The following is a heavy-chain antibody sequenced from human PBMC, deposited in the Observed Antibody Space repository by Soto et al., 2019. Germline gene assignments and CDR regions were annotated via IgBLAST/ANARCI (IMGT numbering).Heavy chain of an antibody. CDR1: GFTFNRYG. CDR2: IWYDGSSE. V-gene: IGHV3-33*01. Sequence: QVQLVESGGGVVQPGRSLRLSCAASGFTFNRYGMHWVRQAPGKGLEWVAVIWYDGSSEYYADSVKGRFTISRDNSQNTLFLPMNSLRAEDTAVYYCARGVDYFDYWGQGTLVTVSS. J-gene: IGHJ4*02. CDR3: ARGVDYFDY.